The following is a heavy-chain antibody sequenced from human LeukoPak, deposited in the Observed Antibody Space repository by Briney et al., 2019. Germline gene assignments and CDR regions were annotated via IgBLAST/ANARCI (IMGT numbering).Heavy chain of an antibody. Sequence: PGRSLRLSCAASGFTFSSYGMHWVRQAPGKGLEWVAVIWYDGSNKYYADFVKGRFTISRDNSKSTLYLQMNSLRAEDTAVYYCAKDRGYCSGGSCYFGYYFDYWGLGTLVTVSS. CDR1: GFTFSSYG. V-gene: IGHV3-33*06. J-gene: IGHJ4*02. CDR3: AKDRGYCSGGSCYFGYYFDY. D-gene: IGHD2-15*01. CDR2: IWYDGSNK.